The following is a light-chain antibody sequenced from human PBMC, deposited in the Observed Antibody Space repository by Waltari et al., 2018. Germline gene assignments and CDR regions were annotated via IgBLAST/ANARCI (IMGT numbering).Light chain of an antibody. CDR3: SSYTSSSTLVV. CDR1: SSDVGGYNY. J-gene: IGLJ2*01. CDR2: EVT. V-gene: IGLV2-14*01. Sequence: QSALTQPASVSGSPGQSIPISCTGTSSDVGGYNYVSWYQQHPGKAPKLMIYEVTNRPSGVSNRFSGSKSGNTASLIISGLRAEDEADYYCSSYTSSSTLVVFGGGTKLTVL.